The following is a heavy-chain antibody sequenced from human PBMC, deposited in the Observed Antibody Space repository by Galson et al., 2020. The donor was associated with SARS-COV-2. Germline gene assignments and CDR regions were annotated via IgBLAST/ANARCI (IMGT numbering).Heavy chain of an antibody. V-gene: IGHV1-69*13. Sequence: SVKVSCQASGGTFSSYAISWVRQAPGQGLEWMGGIIPIFGTANYAQKFQGRVTITADESTSTAYMELSSLRSEDTAVYYCARRPGSYDWFDPWGQGTLVTVSS. CDR3: ARRPGSYDWFDP. CDR1: GGTFSSYA. J-gene: IGHJ5*02. CDR2: IIPIFGTA. D-gene: IGHD1-26*01.